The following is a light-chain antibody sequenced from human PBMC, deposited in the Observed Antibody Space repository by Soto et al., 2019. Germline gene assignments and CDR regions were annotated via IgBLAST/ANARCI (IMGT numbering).Light chain of an antibody. J-gene: IGKJ3*01. CDR1: QSVLHSSNNKNY. Sequence: DIVMTQSPDSLAVSLGERATINCKSSQSVLHSSNNKNYLAWYQQKPGQPPKLLISWASTRGSGVPDRFSGSASGTDFTLSISSLQDEDVAVYYCHQYYSAPFTFGPGTKVDIK. V-gene: IGKV4-1*01. CDR2: WAS. CDR3: HQYYSAPFT.